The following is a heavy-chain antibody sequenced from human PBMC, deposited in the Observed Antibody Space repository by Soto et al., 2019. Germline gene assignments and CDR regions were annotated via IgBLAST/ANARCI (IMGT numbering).Heavy chain of an antibody. CDR3: ARAQYDYIWGSYHPFDQ. CDR1: GKSFDNFA. CDR2: INVGDDKT. D-gene: IGHD3-16*02. V-gene: IGHV1-3*01. Sequence: QVQLVQSGAEVKKPGASGRLSCKVSGKSFDNFAVHWVRQTPGQRPEWMGRINVGDDKTKYSEKFQGRVIVSYDTSAATAYMELRALSSEDTAVYYCARAQYDYIWGSYHPFDQWAQGAQVTVAS. J-gene: IGHJ4*02.